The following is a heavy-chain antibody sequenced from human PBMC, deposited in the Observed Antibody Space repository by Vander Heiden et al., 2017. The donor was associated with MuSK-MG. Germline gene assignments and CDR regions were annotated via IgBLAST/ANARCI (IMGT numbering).Heavy chain of an antibody. J-gene: IGHJ4*02. Sequence: EVQLVASGGGLVQPGGSLRLSCAASGFNVNGNYMTWVRQGPGKGLEWVSVIYGIGTTYYADSVRGRFTISRDNSKNTLYLQMNSLRPEDTAIYYCARDPNASGTNYWGRGTLVTVSS. CDR1: GFNVNGNY. CDR2: IYGIGTT. V-gene: IGHV3-66*02. D-gene: IGHD3-10*01. CDR3: ARDPNASGTNY.